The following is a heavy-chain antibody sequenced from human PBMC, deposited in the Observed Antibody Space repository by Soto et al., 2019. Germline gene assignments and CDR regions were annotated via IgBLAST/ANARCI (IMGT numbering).Heavy chain of an antibody. D-gene: IGHD3-22*01. V-gene: IGHV4-4*07. CDR2: IYTSGST. J-gene: IGHJ3*02. CDR1: GGSISSYY. Sequence: QVQLQESGPGLVKPSETLSLTCTVSGGSISSYYWSWIRQHAGKGLEWIGRIYTSGSTNYNPSLKSRVTMSVDTSKNQFSLKLSSVTAADTAVYYCARDYDSSGYLAFDIWGQGTMVTVSS. CDR3: ARDYDSSGYLAFDI.